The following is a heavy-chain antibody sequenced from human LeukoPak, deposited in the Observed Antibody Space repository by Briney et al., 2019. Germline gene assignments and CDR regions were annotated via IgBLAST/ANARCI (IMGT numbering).Heavy chain of an antibody. J-gene: IGHJ6*03. CDR2: IIPIFGTP. CDR1: GGTFSSYA. CDR3: ARGDYDSSGTKDYYYYMDV. Sequence: ASVKVSCKASGGTFSSYAISWVRQAPGQGLEWMGRIIPIFGTPKYAQKFQGRVTITADESTSTAYMELSSLRSEDTAVYYCARGDYDSSGTKDYYYYMDVWGKGTTVTVSS. D-gene: IGHD3-22*01. V-gene: IGHV1-69*13.